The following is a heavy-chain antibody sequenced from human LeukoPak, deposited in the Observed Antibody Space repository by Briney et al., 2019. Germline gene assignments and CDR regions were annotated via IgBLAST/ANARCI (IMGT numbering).Heavy chain of an antibody. CDR2: MFDTVST. V-gene: IGHV4-59*11. Sequence: SETLSLTCTVSGASTASHYWTWLRQPPGKELEWIAYMFDTVSTKSNPSLKSRLTLSVDASKKQLSLRLSSVTAADTAVYYCATIKRGSTYGYFDFWGQGIKVTVSS. CDR3: ATIKRGSTYGYFDF. J-gene: IGHJ4*02. D-gene: IGHD5-18*01. CDR1: GASTASHY.